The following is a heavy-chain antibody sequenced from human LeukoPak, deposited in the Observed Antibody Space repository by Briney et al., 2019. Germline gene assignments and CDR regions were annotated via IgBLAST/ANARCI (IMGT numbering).Heavy chain of an antibody. Sequence: PGRSLRLSCAASGFTFSSYGMHWVRQAPGKGLEWVAVISYDGSNKYYADSVKGRFTISRDNSKNTLYLQMNSLRAEDTAVYYCAKVIAYGDVGRPIDYWGQGTLVTVSS. CDR3: AKVIAYGDVGRPIDY. CDR2: ISYDGSNK. D-gene: IGHD4-17*01. J-gene: IGHJ4*02. V-gene: IGHV3-30*18. CDR1: GFTFSSYG.